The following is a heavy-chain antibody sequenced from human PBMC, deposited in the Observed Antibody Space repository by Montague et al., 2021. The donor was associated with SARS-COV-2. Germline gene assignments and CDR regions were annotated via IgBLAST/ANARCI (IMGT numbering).Heavy chain of an antibody. CDR3: ARDTYYYDSWFDP. CDR1: GFTFSSYA. CDR2: ISYDGSNK. D-gene: IGHD3-22*01. V-gene: IGHV3-30-3*01. J-gene: IGHJ5*02. Sequence: LSLSWSASGFTFSSYAMHWVRQAPGKGLEWVAVISYDGSNKYYADSVKGRFTISRDNSKNTLYLQMNSLRAEDTAVYYCARDTYYYDSWFDPWGQGTLVTVSS.